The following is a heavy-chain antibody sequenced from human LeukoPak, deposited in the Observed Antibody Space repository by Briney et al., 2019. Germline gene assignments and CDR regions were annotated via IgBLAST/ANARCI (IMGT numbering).Heavy chain of an antibody. CDR1: GFTFGNYA. CDR3: ARDEVAGSFDY. CDR2: IYSGGST. D-gene: IGHD6-19*01. J-gene: IGHJ4*02. Sequence: GGSLRLSCEASGFTFGNYAMNWVRQAPGKGLEWVSVIYSGGSTYYADSVKGRFTISRDNSKNTLYLQMNSLRAEDTAVYYCARDEVAGSFDYWGQGTLVTVSS. V-gene: IGHV3-53*01.